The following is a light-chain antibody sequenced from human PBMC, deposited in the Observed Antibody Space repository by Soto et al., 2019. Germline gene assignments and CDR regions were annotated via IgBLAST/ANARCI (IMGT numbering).Light chain of an antibody. J-gene: IGKJ1*01. CDR3: QHYNKAPWT. CDR2: DAS. V-gene: IGKV1-27*01. CDR1: QDVYTF. Sequence: VQMTQSPSSLSASVGDRVTITCRASQDVYTFLAWYRQRPGRAPELLLYDASTLQAGVPSRFSGDGFGTNFSLTISRLQPEDVATYYCQHYNKAPWTFGHGTKV.